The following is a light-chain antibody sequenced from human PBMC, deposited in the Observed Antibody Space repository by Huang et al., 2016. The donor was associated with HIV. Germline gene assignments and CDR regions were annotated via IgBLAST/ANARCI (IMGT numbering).Light chain of an antibody. Sequence: IVLTQTPASLSLSAGERATLSCRASQSVSHYLAWYQHKPGQPPRLRIYGASRRATDSPARFNGSGSGTDFTLTISSLEAEDSALYYCQESDTWPRLTLGGGTKVEIK. CDR2: GAS. V-gene: IGKV3-11*01. CDR1: QSVSHY. CDR3: QESDTWPRLT. J-gene: IGKJ4*01.